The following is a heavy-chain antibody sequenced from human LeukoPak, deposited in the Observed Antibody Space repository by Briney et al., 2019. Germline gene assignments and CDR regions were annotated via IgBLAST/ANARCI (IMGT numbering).Heavy chain of an antibody. CDR3: AKLPSYDSSGYYFDY. CDR1: GFTFSSYA. V-gene: IGHV3-23*01. Sequence: GGSLRLSCAASGFTFSSYAMSWVRQAPGKGLEWVSAISGSGGSTYYADPVKGRFTISRDNSKNTLYLQMNSLRAEDTAVYYCAKLPSYDSSGYYFDYWGQGTLVTVSS. D-gene: IGHD3-22*01. J-gene: IGHJ4*02. CDR2: ISGSGGST.